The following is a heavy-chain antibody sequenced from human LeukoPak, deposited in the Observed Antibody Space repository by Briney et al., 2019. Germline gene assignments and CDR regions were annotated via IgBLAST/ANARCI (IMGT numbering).Heavy chain of an antibody. V-gene: IGHV1-18*01. CDR3: ARVVYCSGGSCYRENDY. D-gene: IGHD2-15*01. CDR1: GYTFTSYG. CDR2: ISAYNGNT. Sequence: ASVKVSCKASGYTFTSYGISWVRQAPGQGLEWMGWISAYNGNTNYAQKLQGRVTMTTDTSTSTAYTELRSLRSDDTAVYYSARVVYCSGGSCYRENDYWGQGTLVTVSS. J-gene: IGHJ4*02.